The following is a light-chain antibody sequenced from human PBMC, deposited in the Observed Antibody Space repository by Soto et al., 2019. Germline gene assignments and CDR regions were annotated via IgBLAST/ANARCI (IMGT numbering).Light chain of an antibody. CDR3: QQRSNWPPFT. Sequence: EIVLTQSPATLSLSPGERATLPCRASQSVSNYLAWYQQKPGQAPRLLIYDASNRATGIPARFSGSGSGTDFTLTISSLEPEDFAVYYCQQRSNWPPFTFGPGTKVDIK. J-gene: IGKJ3*01. V-gene: IGKV3-11*01. CDR2: DAS. CDR1: QSVSNY.